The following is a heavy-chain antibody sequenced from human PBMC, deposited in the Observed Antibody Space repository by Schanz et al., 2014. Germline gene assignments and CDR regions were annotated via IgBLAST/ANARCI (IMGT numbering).Heavy chain of an antibody. CDR3: AKARRKSNCSGGRCFHYSYYGMDV. CDR2: ISGSGGST. CDR1: GFIFSSYG. V-gene: IGHV3-23*04. J-gene: IGHJ6*02. Sequence: VQLVESGGGVVQPGRSLRLSCAASGFIFSSYGLHWVRQAPGKGLEWVSGISGSGGSTYYADSVKGRFTISRDNSKTTLSLQMNSLRAEDTAVYYCAKARRKSNCSGGRCFHYSYYGMDVWGQGTTVTVSS. D-gene: IGHD2-15*01.